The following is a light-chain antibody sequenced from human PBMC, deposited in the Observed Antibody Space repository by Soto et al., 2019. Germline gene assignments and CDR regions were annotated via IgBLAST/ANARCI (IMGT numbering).Light chain of an antibody. CDR1: SSDIGAYKY. Sequence: QSALTQPASVSGSPGQSITISCTGTSSDIGAYKYVSWYQQHPGKAPQLIIYEVSNRPSGVSNRFSGSKSGNTASLTISGLQDEDEADYYCRSFTRISTYLFGTGTTLTVL. J-gene: IGLJ1*01. CDR3: RSFTRISTYL. CDR2: EVS. V-gene: IGLV2-14*01.